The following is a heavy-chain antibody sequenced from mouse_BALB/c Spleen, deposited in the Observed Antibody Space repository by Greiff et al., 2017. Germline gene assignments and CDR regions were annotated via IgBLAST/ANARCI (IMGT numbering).Heavy chain of an antibody. D-gene: IGHD1-1*02. CDR3: AREGGNLPWYFDG. Sequence: EVQLQESGPGLVKPSQSLSLTCTVTGYSITSDYAWNWIRQFPGNKLEWMGYISYSGSTSYNPSLKSRISITRDTSKNQFFLQLNSVTTEDTATYYCAREGGNLPWYFDGWGAGTTVTVSS. CDR1: GYSITSDYA. CDR2: ISYSGST. V-gene: IGHV3-2*02. J-gene: IGHJ1*01.